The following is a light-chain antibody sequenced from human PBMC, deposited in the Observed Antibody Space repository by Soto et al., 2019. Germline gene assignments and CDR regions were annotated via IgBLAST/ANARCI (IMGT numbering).Light chain of an antibody. CDR3: CSYAGIYTWV. V-gene: IGLV2-11*01. CDR2: DVS. Sequence: QSALTQPRSVSGSPGQSVTISCTGTSSDVGDYHYVSWYQQHPGKAPKLMIYDVSKRPSGVPDRFSGSKSGNTASLTISGLQAKDEADYYCCSYAGIYTWVFGGGTKVTVL. J-gene: IGLJ3*02. CDR1: SSDVGDYHY.